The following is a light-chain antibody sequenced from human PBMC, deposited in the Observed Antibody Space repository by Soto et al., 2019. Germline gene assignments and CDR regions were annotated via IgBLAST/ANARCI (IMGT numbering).Light chain of an antibody. Sequence: QSVLTQPASVSASPGQSITISCTGTSSDVWSYNLVSWYQQHPGKAPKLMVYEVSKRPSGVSNRFSGSKSGNTASLTIFGFQAEDEADYYCCSFAGNSNYVFGTGTKVTVL. V-gene: IGLV2-23*02. J-gene: IGLJ1*01. CDR3: CSFAGNSNYV. CDR1: SSDVWSYNL. CDR2: EVS.